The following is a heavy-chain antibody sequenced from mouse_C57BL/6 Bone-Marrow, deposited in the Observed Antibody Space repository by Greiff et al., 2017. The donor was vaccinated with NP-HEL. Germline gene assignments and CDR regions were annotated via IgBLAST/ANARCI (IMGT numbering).Heavy chain of an antibody. Sequence: VKLKESGPELVKPGASVKLSCKASGYTFTSYDINWVKQRPGQGLEWIGWIYPRDGSTKYNEKFKGKATLTVDTSSSTAYMELHSLTSEDSAVYFCARKGGLLWLRRGFAYWGQGTLVTVSA. J-gene: IGHJ3*01. CDR1: GYTFTSYD. D-gene: IGHD2-2*01. V-gene: IGHV1-85*01. CDR2: IYPRDGST. CDR3: ARKGGLLWLRRGFAY.